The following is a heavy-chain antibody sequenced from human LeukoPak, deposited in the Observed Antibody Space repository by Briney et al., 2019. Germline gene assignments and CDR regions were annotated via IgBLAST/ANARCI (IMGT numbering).Heavy chain of an antibody. J-gene: IGHJ5*02. CDR3: ARDGRSITIFGVVPDNWFDP. CDR2: IYYSGGT. CDR1: GGSVSSGSYY. D-gene: IGHD3-3*01. V-gene: IGHV4-61*01. Sequence: SETLSLTCTVSGGSVSSGSYYWNWIRQPPGKGLEWIGYIYYSGGTNYNPSLKSRATISVDTSKNQFSLKLSSVTAADTAVYYCARDGRSITIFGVVPDNWFDPWGQGTLVTVSS.